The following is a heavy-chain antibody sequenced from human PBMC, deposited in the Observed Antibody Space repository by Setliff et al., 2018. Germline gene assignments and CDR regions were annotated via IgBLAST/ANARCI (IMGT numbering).Heavy chain of an antibody. CDR1: GGSISSHY. CDR3: ARGFGYYYDSSGYYFHYGMDV. J-gene: IGHJ6*02. V-gene: IGHV4-59*11. Sequence: PSETLSLTCTVSGGSISSHYWSWIRQPPGKGLEWIGSIYYSGSTNYNPSLKSRVTISVDTSKNQFSLKLSSVTAADTAVHYCARGFGYYYDSSGYYFHYGMDVWGQGTTVTVSS. CDR2: IYYSGST. D-gene: IGHD3-22*01.